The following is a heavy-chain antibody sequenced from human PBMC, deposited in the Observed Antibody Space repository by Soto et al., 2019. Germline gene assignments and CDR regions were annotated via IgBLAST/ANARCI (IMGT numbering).Heavy chain of an antibody. CDR2: INPADGTT. J-gene: IGHJ5*02. CDR1: GYTFTDYH. CDR3: ATEGVVVPAAVPHWFDP. D-gene: IGHD2-2*02. Sequence: QVHLVQSGAEVKKFGASVKVSCKASGYTFTDYHIHWVRQAPGQGLEWMGIINPADGTTNFAQKFQGRVTMTRDTSTSTVYMKLSSLTSEDTAVYYCATEGVVVPAAVPHWFDPWGQGALVTISS. V-gene: IGHV1-46*01.